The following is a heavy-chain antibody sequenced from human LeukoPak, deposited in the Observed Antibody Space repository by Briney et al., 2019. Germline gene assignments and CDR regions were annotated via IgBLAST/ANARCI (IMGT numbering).Heavy chain of an antibody. D-gene: IGHD3-10*01. Sequence: GRSLRLSCAASGFTFSSYGMHWVRQAPGKGLEWVAVISYDGSNKYYADSVKGRFTISRDNSKNTLYLQMNSLRAEDTAVYYCAKSGYYYYYYGMDVWGQGTTVTVSS. CDR2: ISYDGSNK. V-gene: IGHV3-30*18. CDR1: GFTFSSYG. J-gene: IGHJ6*02. CDR3: AKSGYYYYYYGMDV.